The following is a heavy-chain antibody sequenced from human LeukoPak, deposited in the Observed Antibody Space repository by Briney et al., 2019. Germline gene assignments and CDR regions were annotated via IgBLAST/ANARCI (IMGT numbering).Heavy chain of an antibody. V-gene: IGHV4-61*02. Sequence: SETLSLTCTVSGGSISSDSYHWTWIRQPAGKGLEWIGRVYTSGSTGFNPSLKSRVSISLDTSKNQFSLKLSSVTAADTAVYYCARGYTYGHGAMFDYWGQGTLVTVSP. CDR2: VYTSGST. J-gene: IGHJ4*02. CDR3: ARGYTYGHGAMFDY. D-gene: IGHD5-18*01. CDR1: GGSISSDSYH.